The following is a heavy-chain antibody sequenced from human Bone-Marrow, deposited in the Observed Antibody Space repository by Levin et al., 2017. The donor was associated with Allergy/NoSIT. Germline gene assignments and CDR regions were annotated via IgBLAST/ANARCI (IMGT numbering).Heavy chain of an antibody. J-gene: IGHJ4*02. CDR2: IYYSDTT. Sequence: SETLSLTCTVSGGSISNPYYYWNWIRQPPGKGLEWIGYIYYSDTTHYNPSLKSRASISIDTSKNQFSLKLSSVTAADTAVYSCAAFLITSEGVIASLDNWGQGSLVTVSS. CDR3: AAFLITSEGVIASLDN. D-gene: IGHD3-16*02. V-gene: IGHV4-30-4*01. CDR1: GGSISNPYYY.